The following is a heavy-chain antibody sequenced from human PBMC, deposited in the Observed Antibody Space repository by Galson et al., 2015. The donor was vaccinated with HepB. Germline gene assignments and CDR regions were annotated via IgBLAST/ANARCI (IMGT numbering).Heavy chain of an antibody. Sequence: PVKVSCKASGYTFTSYGISWVRQAPGQGLEWMGWISAYNGNTNYAQKLQGRVTMTTDTSTSTAYMELRSLRSDDTAVYYCASSGQLVRMEWGYYYYGMDVWGQGTTVTVSS. CDR2: ISAYNGNT. J-gene: IGHJ6*02. D-gene: IGHD6-13*01. CDR3: ASSGQLVRMEWGYYYYGMDV. CDR1: GYTFTSYG. V-gene: IGHV1-18*04.